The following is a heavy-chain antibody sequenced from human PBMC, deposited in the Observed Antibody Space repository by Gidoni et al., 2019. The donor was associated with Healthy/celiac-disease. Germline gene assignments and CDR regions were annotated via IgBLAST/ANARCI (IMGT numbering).Heavy chain of an antibody. D-gene: IGHD5-18*01. J-gene: IGHJ4*02. CDR3: ARDGDSYGLGVDY. CDR1: GFPFSSYS. CDR2: ISYDGSNK. V-gene: IGHV3-30*04. Sequence: QVQLVESGGGVVQPGRSLRLSCAASGFPFSSYSMQWVRQAPGKGLEWVAVISYDGSNKYYADSVKGRFTISRDNSKNTLYLQMNSLRAEDTAVYYCARDGDSYGLGVDYWGQGTLVTVSS.